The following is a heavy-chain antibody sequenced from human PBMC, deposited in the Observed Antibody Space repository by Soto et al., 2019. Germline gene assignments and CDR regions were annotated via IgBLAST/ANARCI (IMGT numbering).Heavy chain of an antibody. D-gene: IGHD3-3*01. CDR1: GFTFTSSA. V-gene: IGHV1-58*01. CDR3: AADPYFDFWSGYPPYGMVV. Sequence: SVKVSCKASGFTFTSSAVQWGRQARGQRLEWIGWIVVGSGNTNYAQKFQERVTITRDMSTSTAYMELSSLRSEDTAVYYCAADPYFDFWSGYPPYGMVVWGQGTTVTVSS. CDR2: IVVGSGNT. J-gene: IGHJ6*02.